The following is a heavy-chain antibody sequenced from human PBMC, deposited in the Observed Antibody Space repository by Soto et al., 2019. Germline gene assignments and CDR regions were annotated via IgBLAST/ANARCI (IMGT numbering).Heavy chain of an antibody. Sequence: EVQLLESGGGLVQPGGSLRLSCAASGFTFSNYAMNWVRQAPGKGLEWVSAISGSGGNTYYADSVKGRFTISRDNSKNTLYLQLNTLRAEDTAIYYCAKDTSVVVEAATDYWGQGTLVTVSS. CDR3: AKDTSVVVEAATDY. V-gene: IGHV3-23*01. D-gene: IGHD2-15*01. CDR1: GFTFSNYA. CDR2: ISGSGGNT. J-gene: IGHJ4*02.